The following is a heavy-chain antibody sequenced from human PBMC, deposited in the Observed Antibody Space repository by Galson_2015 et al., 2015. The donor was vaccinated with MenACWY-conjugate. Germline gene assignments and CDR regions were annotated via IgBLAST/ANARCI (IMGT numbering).Heavy chain of an antibody. CDR2: INSDGNST. Sequence: SLRLSCAASGFTFSSYWMHWVRQAPGKGLVWVSLINSDGNSTSYADSVKGRFTISRDNAENSLYLQMDSLRVEDTAVYYCARTAGSVPPWGQGTLVTVSS. J-gene: IGHJ5*02. V-gene: IGHV3-74*01. CDR1: GFTFSSYW. CDR3: ARTAGSVPP. D-gene: IGHD6-19*01.